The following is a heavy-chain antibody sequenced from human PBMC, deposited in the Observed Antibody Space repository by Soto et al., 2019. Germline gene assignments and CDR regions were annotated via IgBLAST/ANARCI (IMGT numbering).Heavy chain of an antibody. J-gene: IGHJ4*02. D-gene: IGHD2-21*02. V-gene: IGHV1-3*01. CDR1: GYTFTSYA. CDR3: ARSIVVVTAADY. CDR2: TNAGNGNT. Sequence: QVQLLQSGAEVKKPGPSVKVSCKASGYTFTSYAMHWVRQAPGQRLEWRGWTNAGNGNTQYSQQFQVRVTITRDTSASPAYMELSSLRSEDTAVYSCARSIVVVTAADYWGQGTLVTVSS.